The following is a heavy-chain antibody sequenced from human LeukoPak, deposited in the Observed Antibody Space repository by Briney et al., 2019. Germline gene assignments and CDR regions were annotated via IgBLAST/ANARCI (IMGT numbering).Heavy chain of an antibody. V-gene: IGHV3-48*04. J-gene: IGHJ4*02. Sequence: PGGSLRLSCAASGFTFSSYSMNWVRQAPGKGLEWVSYISSSGSTIYYADSVKGRFTISRDNAKNSLYLQMNSLRTDDTAIYYCAKNWGGVDYWGQGTLVTVSS. CDR3: AKNWGGVDY. D-gene: IGHD3-10*01. CDR2: ISSSGSTI. CDR1: GFTFSSYS.